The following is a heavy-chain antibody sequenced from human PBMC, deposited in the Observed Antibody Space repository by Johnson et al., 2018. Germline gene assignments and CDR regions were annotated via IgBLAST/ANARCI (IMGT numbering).Heavy chain of an antibody. D-gene: IGHD2-15*01. J-gene: IGHJ3*02. CDR3: ARDNRYCRGGSCYTDAFDI. CDR2: IYYSGNT. CDR1: GGSISSYY. V-gene: IGHV4-59*01. Sequence: QVQLQESGPGLVKPSETLSLTCTVSGGSISSYYWSWIRQPPGKGLEWIGYIYYSGNTNYNPSLKSRVTISVDTSKNQFSLKLSSVTAADTAVYYCARDNRYCRGGSCYTDAFDIWGQGTMVTVSS.